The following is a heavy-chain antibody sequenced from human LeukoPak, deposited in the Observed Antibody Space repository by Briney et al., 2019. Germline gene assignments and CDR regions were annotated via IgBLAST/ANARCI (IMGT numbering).Heavy chain of an antibody. V-gene: IGHV1-18*04. D-gene: IGHD6-13*01. J-gene: IGHJ4*02. CDR3: ARDRGAGTGLADY. Sequence: ASVKVSCKASGYTLTGYYMHWVRQAPGQGLEWMGWISAYNGNTNYAQKLQGRVTMTIDTSTSTAYMELRSLRSDDTAVYYCARDRGAGTGLADYWGQGTLVTVSS. CDR1: GYTLTGYY. CDR2: ISAYNGNT.